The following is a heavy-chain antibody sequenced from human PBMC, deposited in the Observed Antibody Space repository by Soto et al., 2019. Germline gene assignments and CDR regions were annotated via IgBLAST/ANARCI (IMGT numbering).Heavy chain of an antibody. J-gene: IGHJ4*02. V-gene: IGHV1-69*13. D-gene: IGHD6-19*01. CDR3: ARDPGPQGRLAMAWAVYFDY. CDR1: GGTFSSYA. Sequence: GASVKVSCKASGGTFSSYAISWVRQAPGQGLEWMGGIIPIFGTANYAQKFQGRVTITADESTSTAYMELSSLRSEDTAVYYCARDPGPQGRLAMAWAVYFDYWGQGTLVTVSS. CDR2: IIPIFGTA.